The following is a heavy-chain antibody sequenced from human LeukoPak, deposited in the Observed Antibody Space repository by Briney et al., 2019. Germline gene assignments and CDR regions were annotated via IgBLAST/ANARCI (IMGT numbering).Heavy chain of an antibody. CDR3: ARQGYSNRYELFDY. V-gene: IGHV3-30*04. D-gene: IGHD5-18*01. CDR1: GFTFNNYA. J-gene: IGHJ4*02. Sequence: GGSLRLSCAASGFTFNNYAVHWVRQAPGKGLEWVAFISYDGSNKHYADSVKGRFRISRDNTKNTLYLQMNSLRPEDTAVYYCARQGYSNRYELFDYWGQGTLVTVSS. CDR2: ISYDGSNK.